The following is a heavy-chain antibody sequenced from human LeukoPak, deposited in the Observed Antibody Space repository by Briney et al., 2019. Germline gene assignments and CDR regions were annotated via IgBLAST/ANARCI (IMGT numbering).Heavy chain of an antibody. CDR2: ISTSSSYI. CDR3: ARDILTGPYYGMDV. V-gene: IGHV3-21*01. Sequence: GGSLRLSCTASGFTFNGYSMNWVRQAPGKGLEWVSSISTSSSYIYYADSVKGRFTISRNNPKNSLYLQMNSLRAEDTAVYYCARDILTGPYYGMDVWGQGTTVTVSS. D-gene: IGHD3-9*01. J-gene: IGHJ6*02. CDR1: GFTFNGYS.